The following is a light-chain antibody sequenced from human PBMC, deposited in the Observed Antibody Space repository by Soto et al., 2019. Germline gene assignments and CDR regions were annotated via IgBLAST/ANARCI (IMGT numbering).Light chain of an antibody. J-gene: IGLJ1*01. CDR3: TSYTPIVTLGSV. Sequence: QSVLTQPASVSGSSGQSITISCTGTSSDIGGYNSVSWYQQHPGRAPRLIIYEVTNRPSGVSNRFSASKSGNTASLTISGLQAEDEADYYCTSYTPIVTLGSVFGTGTKVPVL. V-gene: IGLV2-14*01. CDR1: SSDIGGYNS. CDR2: EVT.